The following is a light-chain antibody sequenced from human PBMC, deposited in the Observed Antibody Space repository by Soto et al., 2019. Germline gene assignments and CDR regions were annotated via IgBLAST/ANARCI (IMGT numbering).Light chain of an antibody. CDR2: WAS. J-gene: IGKJ4*01. CDR1: QSILYSSNNKNH. V-gene: IGKV4-1*01. Sequence: DIVMTQSPDSLAVSLGERATINCKSSQSILYSSNNKNHLAWYQQKPGQPPRLLIYWASTRESGVPDRFSGSGSGPDFTLTISSLQAEDVAVYYCQQYYSTPLTFGGGTKVDIK. CDR3: QQYYSTPLT.